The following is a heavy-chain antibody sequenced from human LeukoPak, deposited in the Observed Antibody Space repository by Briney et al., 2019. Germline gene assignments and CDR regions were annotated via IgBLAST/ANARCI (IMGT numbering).Heavy chain of an antibody. CDR1: GLTFSSYN. D-gene: IGHD2/OR15-2a*01. V-gene: IGHV3-21*01. J-gene: IGHJ4*02. CDR2: ISSSSNYI. Sequence: PGGSLRLSCVASGLTFSSYNMNWVRQAPGKGLEWVSFISSSSNYIYCADSVKGRFTISRDNAKNSLYLQMNSLRAEDTAVYYCARKVYGQSIDYWGQGTLVTVSS. CDR3: ARKVYGQSIDY.